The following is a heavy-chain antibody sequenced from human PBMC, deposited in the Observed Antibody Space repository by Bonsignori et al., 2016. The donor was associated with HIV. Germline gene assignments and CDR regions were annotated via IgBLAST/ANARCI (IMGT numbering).Heavy chain of an antibody. D-gene: IGHD4-17*01. CDR2: IIPILGTT. Sequence: WVRQAPGQGLEWMGGIIPILGTTNYAQKFQGRVTISADESTSTAYMELSSLRSKDTAVYYCASALRLYGDYGLLNWYFDLWGRGTLVTVSS. V-gene: IGHV1-69*01. J-gene: IGHJ2*01. CDR3: ASALRLYGDYGLLNWYFDL.